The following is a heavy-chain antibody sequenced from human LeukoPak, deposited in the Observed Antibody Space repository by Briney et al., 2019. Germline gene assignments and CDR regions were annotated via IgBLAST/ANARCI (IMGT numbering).Heavy chain of an antibody. J-gene: IGHJ3*01. V-gene: IGHV3-48*04. CDR1: GFTFSSYS. D-gene: IGHD1-20*01. CDR3: AHITGGSAFDL. CDR2: ISSSSDTI. Sequence: PGGSLRLSCAASGFTFSSYSMNWDRQAPGKGLEWVSYISSSSDTIYYADSVKGRFTISRDNAKNSLYLQMNSLRAEDTAIYYCAHITGGSAFDLWGQGTMVTVSS.